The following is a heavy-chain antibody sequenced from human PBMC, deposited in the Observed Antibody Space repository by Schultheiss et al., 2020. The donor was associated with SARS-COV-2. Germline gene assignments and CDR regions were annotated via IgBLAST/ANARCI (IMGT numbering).Heavy chain of an antibody. CDR1: GFTFSTYA. D-gene: IGHD3-10*01. CDR3: AKDGSMVRGVISSLGDY. J-gene: IGHJ4*02. CDR2: ISVTGDSA. Sequence: GGSLRLSCAASGFTFSTYAMTWVRQAPGKGLEWVSTISVTGDSAHYADSVKGRFTISRDNSKNTLYLQMNSLRAEDTAVYYCAKDGSMVRGVISSLGDYWGQGTLVTVSS. V-gene: IGHV3-23*01.